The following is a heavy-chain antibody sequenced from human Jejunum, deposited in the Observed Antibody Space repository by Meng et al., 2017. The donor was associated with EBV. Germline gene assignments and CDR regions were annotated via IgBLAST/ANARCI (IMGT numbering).Heavy chain of an antibody. V-gene: IGHV3-23*04. CDR1: GITFTHYA. J-gene: IGHJ4*02. Sequence: GELVGSGGWLVKPGGSLGPSFADSGITFTHYAQKWGRQAPGKGLEGVPVISGSGGTTYYAESVKGRFTISRDSSRNTVYLQMNSLGAGDTVVIYWAKAATIIRGALDYWGQGTLVTVSS. D-gene: IGHD3-10*01. CDR3: AKAATIIRGALDY. CDR2: ISGSGGTT.